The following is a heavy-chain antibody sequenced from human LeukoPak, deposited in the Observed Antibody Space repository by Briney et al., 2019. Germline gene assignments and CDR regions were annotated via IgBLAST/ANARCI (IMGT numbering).Heavy chain of an antibody. CDR1: GFPFSSYG. Sequence: GGSLRLSCAASGFPFSSYGMHWVRQAPGKGLEWVARLVYDERNDYANSVKGRFTISRDNSKNTLYLQMDNLRVDDPAVYYCARDLSAAYDFWGQGILVTVSS. CDR3: ARDLSAAYDF. J-gene: IGHJ4*02. CDR2: LVYDERN. D-gene: IGHD2-21*01. V-gene: IGHV3-33*01.